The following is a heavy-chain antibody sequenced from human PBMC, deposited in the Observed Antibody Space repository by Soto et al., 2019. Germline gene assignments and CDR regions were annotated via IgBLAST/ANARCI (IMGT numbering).Heavy chain of an antibody. CDR3: ARDRPFYYGSGTLYYYYGMDV. CDR2: IYYSGNT. D-gene: IGHD3-10*01. Sequence: ETLSLTCTVSGGSISIYHWIWIPQPPGRGVEGVVYIYYSGNTIYNPSLKSRVTISVGTSKHQFCLKLSSVPAADTAVYYCARDRPFYYGSGTLYYYYGMDVWGQGTTVTVSS. V-gene: IGHV4-59*01. J-gene: IGHJ6*02. CDR1: GGSISIYH.